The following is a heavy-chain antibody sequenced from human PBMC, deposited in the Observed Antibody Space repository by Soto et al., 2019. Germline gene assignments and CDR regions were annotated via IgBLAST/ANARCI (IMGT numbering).Heavy chain of an antibody. Sequence: PSETLSLTCAVYGGSFSGYYWSWIRQPPGKGLEWIGEINHSGSTNYNPSLKSRVTISVDTSKNQFSLKLSSVTAADTAVYYCGRHRAILLWFGEFNYFDYWGQGTLVTVSS. D-gene: IGHD3-10*01. CDR3: GRHRAILLWFGEFNYFDY. J-gene: IGHJ4*02. CDR1: GGSFSGYY. V-gene: IGHV4-34*01. CDR2: INHSGST.